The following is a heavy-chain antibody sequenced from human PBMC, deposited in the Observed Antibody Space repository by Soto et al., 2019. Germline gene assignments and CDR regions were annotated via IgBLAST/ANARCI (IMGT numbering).Heavy chain of an antibody. CDR2: INHSGST. Sequence: SETMSLTCTVYGGSFSGYYWSWISKKTGKGLEWIGEINHSGSTNYNPSLKSRVTISVDTSKNQFSLKLSSVTAADTAVYYCARRMLLWFGAKNWFDPWGQGTLVTVSS. V-gene: IGHV4-34*01. J-gene: IGHJ5*02. CDR3: ARRMLLWFGAKNWFDP. CDR1: GGSFSGYY. D-gene: IGHD3-10*01.